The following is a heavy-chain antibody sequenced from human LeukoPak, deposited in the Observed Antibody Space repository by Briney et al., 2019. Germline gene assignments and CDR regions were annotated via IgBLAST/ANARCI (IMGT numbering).Heavy chain of an antibody. J-gene: IGHJ4*02. Sequence: SETLSLTCAVYGGSFSGYYWSWIRQPPGKGLEWIGEINHSGSTNYNPSLKSRVTISVDTSKNQFSLKLSSVTAADTAVYYCARGEDGSGSYLDFDYWGQGTLVTVSS. D-gene: IGHD3-10*01. CDR2: INHSGST. CDR1: GGSFSGYY. V-gene: IGHV4-34*01. CDR3: ARGEDGSGSYLDFDY.